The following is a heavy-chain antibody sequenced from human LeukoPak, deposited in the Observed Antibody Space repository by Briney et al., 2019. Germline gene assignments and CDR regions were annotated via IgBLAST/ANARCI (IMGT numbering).Heavy chain of an antibody. CDR1: GGSISSSSYY. V-gene: IGHV4-39*07. CDR3: ARDRTKLWYDY. J-gene: IGHJ4*02. Sequence: SETLSLTCTVSGGSISSSSYYWGWIRQPPGKGLEWIGSIYYSGSTYYNPSLKSRVTISVDTSKNQFSLKLSSVTAADTAVYYCARDRTKLWYDYWGQGTLVTVSS. D-gene: IGHD2-15*01. CDR2: IYYSGST.